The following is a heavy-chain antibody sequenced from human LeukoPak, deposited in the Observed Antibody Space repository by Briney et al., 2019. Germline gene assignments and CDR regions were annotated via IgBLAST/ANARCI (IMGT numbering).Heavy chain of an antibody. CDR3: ARPYYYDSRIDP. Sequence: SQTLSLTCTVSGGSISSGDYYWSWIRQPPGKGLEWLGYMYYSGSTYYNPSLKSRVVISVDTSKNQFSLKLSSVTAADTAVYYCARPYYYDSRIDPWGQGILVTVSS. V-gene: IGHV4-30-4*01. J-gene: IGHJ5*02. CDR1: GGSISSGDYY. CDR2: MYYSGST. D-gene: IGHD3-22*01.